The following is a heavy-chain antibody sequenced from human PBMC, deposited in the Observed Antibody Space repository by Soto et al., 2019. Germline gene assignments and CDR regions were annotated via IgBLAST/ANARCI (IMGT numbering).Heavy chain of an antibody. CDR2: IFYSGST. Sequence: TLSLTCAVSGGSISRGGYYWSWNRQPPGKGLEGIGYIFYSGSTNYNPSLKSRVTISVDTSKNQFSLKLSSVTAADTAVYYCARRYSSSSDYWGQGTLVTVSS. D-gene: IGHD6-13*01. CDR1: GGSISRGGYY. V-gene: IGHV4-61*08. CDR3: ARRYSSSSDY. J-gene: IGHJ4*02.